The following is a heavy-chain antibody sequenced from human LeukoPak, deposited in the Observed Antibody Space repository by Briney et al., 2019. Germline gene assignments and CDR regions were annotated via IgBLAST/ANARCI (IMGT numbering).Heavy chain of an antibody. Sequence: ASVKVSCKASGCTFTSYGISWVRQAPGQGLEWMGWISAYNGNTNYAPKLQGRATMTTNTSTSTAYMELRSLRSDDTGVYYCAWYYYYYGMDVWGQGTTVTVSS. CDR3: AWYYYYYGMDV. CDR2: ISAYNGNT. V-gene: IGHV1-18*01. J-gene: IGHJ6*02. CDR1: GCTFTSYG.